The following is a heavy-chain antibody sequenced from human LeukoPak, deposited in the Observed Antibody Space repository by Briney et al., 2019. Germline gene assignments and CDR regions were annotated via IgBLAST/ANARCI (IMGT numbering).Heavy chain of an antibody. CDR3: AKDLHYGSADY. CDR2: ISSDGSNK. CDR1: GFTFSNYA. J-gene: IGHJ4*02. Sequence: GGSLRLSCAASGFTFSNYAMHWVRQAPGKGLEWVAVISSDGSNKYYADSVKGRFTISRDNAKNALYLQMNSLRAEDTAVYYCAKDLHYGSADYWGQGTLVTVSS. V-gene: IGHV3-30*04. D-gene: IGHD3-10*01.